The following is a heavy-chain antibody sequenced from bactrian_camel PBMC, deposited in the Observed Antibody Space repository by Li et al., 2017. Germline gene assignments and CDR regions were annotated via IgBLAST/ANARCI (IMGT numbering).Heavy chain of an antibody. CDR2: INSNGAIT. J-gene: IGHJ4*01. CDR1: GFALSSYW. Sequence: HVQLVESGGALVQPGGSLRLSCAASGFALSSYWIYWVRQAPGKGLEWVSSINSNGAITYLADSVKGRFTISRDNAKDTLYLQMNSLKIEDTAVYYCALGSSRQATMTARGKGTQVTVS. V-gene: IGHV3S1*01. D-gene: IGHD3*01.